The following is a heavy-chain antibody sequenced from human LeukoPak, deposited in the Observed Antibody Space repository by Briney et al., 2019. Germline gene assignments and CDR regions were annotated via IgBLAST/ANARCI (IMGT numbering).Heavy chain of an antibody. D-gene: IGHD3-22*01. Sequence: AASVKVSCKASGYTFTGYYMHWVRQAPGQGLEWMGWINPNSGGTNYAQKFQGRVTLTRDMSVSTVYMELSRLRSDDTAVYYCARAGRYDTSGYYYRYWGQGTLVTVSS. CDR1: GYTFTGYY. J-gene: IGHJ4*02. CDR2: INPNSGGT. V-gene: IGHV1-2*02. CDR3: ARAGRYDTSGYYYRY.